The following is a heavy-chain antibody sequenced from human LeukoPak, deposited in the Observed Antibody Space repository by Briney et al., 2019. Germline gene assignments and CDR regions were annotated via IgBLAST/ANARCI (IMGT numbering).Heavy chain of an antibody. D-gene: IGHD6-13*01. V-gene: IGHV3-15*01. CDR3: ARGGHDSSSWYIPGYYYYMDV. CDR1: GFTFSNAW. Sequence: GGSLRLSCAASGFTFSNAWMSWVRPAPGKGLEWVGRIKSKTEGGTTDYAAPVKGRFTISRDNAKNSLYLQMNSLRAEDTAVYYCARGGHDSSSWYIPGYYYYMDVWGKGTTVTISS. CDR2: IKSKTEGGTT. J-gene: IGHJ6*03.